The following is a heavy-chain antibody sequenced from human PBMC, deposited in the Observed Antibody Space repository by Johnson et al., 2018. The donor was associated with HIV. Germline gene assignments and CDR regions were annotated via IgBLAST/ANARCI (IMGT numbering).Heavy chain of an antibody. D-gene: IGHD4-23*01. V-gene: IGHV3-13*01. J-gene: IGHJ3*02. Sequence: MLLVESGGGVVQPGGSLRLSCAASGFTFSSYDMHWVHQATGKGLEWVSAIGTAGDTYYPGSVKGRFTISRENAKNSLYLQMNSLRAGDTAVYYCARRTVVTPGAFDIWGQGTMVTVSS. CDR3: ARRTVVTPGAFDI. CDR1: GFTFSSYD. CDR2: IGTAGDT.